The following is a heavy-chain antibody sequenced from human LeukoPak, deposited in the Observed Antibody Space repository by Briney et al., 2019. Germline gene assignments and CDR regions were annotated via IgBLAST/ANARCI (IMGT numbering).Heavy chain of an antibody. CDR1: GFTFSSYS. J-gene: IGHJ6*02. Sequence: PGGSLRLSCAASGFTFSSYSMNWVRQAPGKGLEWVANIKQDGSEKYYVDSVKGRFTISRDNAKNSLYLQMNSLRAEDTAVYYCAREDCSGGSCYPHYYYYGMDVWGQGTTVTVSS. CDR2: IKQDGSEK. V-gene: IGHV3-7*01. D-gene: IGHD2-15*01. CDR3: AREDCSGGSCYPHYYYYGMDV.